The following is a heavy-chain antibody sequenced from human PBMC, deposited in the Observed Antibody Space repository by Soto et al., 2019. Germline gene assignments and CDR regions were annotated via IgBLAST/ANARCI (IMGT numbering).Heavy chain of an antibody. D-gene: IGHD3-10*01. V-gene: IGHV4-31*03. CDR1: GGSISSGGYY. J-gene: IGHJ6*02. Sequence: QVQLQESGPGLVKPSQTLSLTCTVSGGSISSGGYYWSWIRQHPGKGLEWSGYIYYSGSTYYNPFLQSRVTIAVETSKTQFSLKLSSVTTADTAVYYWARDLRFADYDGMDVWGQGNTVTVAS. CDR2: IYYSGST. CDR3: ARDLRFADYDGMDV.